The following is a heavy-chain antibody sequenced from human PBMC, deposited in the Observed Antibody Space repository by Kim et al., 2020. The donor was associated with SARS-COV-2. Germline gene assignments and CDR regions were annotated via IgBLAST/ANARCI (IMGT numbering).Heavy chain of an antibody. CDR2: ISWNSGSI. D-gene: IGHD6-19*01. J-gene: IGHJ4*02. V-gene: IGHV3-9*01. CDR3: AKDMTQTHSIAVADPFDY. Sequence: GGSLRLSCAASGFTFGDYAMHWVRQAPGKGLEWVSGISWNSGSIGYADSVKGRFTISRDNAKNSLYLQMNSLRAEDTALYYCAKDMTQTHSIAVADPFDYWGQGTLVTVSS. CDR1: GFTFGDYA.